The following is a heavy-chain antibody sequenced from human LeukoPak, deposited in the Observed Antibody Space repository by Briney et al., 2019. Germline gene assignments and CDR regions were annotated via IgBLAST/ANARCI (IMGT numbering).Heavy chain of an antibody. CDR2: ISSSSNII. V-gene: IGHV3-48*01. CDR3: ARGEWQQLVLGY. Sequence: PGGSLRLSCAASGFTFSNYNMNWVRQPPGKGLQWVSYISSSSNIIYYADSVKGRFTISRDNAKNSLFLQMNSLRAEDTAVYYCARGEWQQLVLGYWGQGTLVTVSS. D-gene: IGHD6-13*01. J-gene: IGHJ4*02. CDR1: GFTFSNYN.